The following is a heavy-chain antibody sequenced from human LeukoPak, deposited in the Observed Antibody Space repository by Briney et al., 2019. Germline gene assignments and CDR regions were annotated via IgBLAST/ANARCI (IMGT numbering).Heavy chain of an antibody. V-gene: IGHV1-3*01. CDR1: GYTFTSYA. J-gene: IGHJ4*02. CDR3: ARGRIETKLRYFDWFLDY. Sequence: ASVKVSCKASGYTFTSYAMHWVRQAPGQRLEWMGWINAGNGNTKYSQKFQGRVTITRDTSASTAYMELSSLRSEGTAVYYCARGRIETKLRYFDWFLDYWGQGTLVTVSS. CDR2: INAGNGNT. D-gene: IGHD3-9*01.